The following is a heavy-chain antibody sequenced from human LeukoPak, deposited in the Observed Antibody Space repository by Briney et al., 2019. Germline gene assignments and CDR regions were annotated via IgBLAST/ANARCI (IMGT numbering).Heavy chain of an antibody. CDR3: ARGVDFGYSCGGYYYMDV. CDR1: GFTFSSYD. Sequence: HPGGSLRLSCAAPGFTFSSYDMHWVRQATGKGLERVSTIGTAGDTYYLDSVKGRFTISRENAKNSLYLQMNSLRAGDTAVYYCARGVDFGYSCGGYYYMDVWRKGTTVIVSS. J-gene: IGHJ6*03. CDR2: IGTAGDT. D-gene: IGHD5-18*01. V-gene: IGHV3-13*01.